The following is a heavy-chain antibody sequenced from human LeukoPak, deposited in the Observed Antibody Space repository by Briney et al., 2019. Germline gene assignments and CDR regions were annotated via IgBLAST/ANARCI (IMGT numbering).Heavy chain of an antibody. CDR3: ARDSYFDWSYYFDY. Sequence: TSETLSLTCTVSGGSISIYYWSLIRQPAGKGLEWIGRIYTSGNTNYNPSLKSRVTMSVDTSKNQFSLKLSSVTAADTAVYYCARDSYFDWSYYFDYWGQGTLVTVSS. CDR1: GGSISIYY. V-gene: IGHV4-4*07. CDR2: IYTSGNT. D-gene: IGHD3-9*01. J-gene: IGHJ4*02.